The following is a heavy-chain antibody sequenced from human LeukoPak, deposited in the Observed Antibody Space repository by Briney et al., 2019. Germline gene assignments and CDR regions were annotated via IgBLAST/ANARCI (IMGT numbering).Heavy chain of an antibody. CDR2: ISPDGSKK. V-gene: IGHV3-33*01. CDR1: GFTFSSHG. Sequence: PGGSLRLSCAASGFTFSSHGMNWVRQAPGKGLEWVAGISPDGSKKYYVDAVKGRFTISRDNSKNTLYLQMNSLRAEDTAVYYCARDPGAAPDYWGQGTLVTVSS. J-gene: IGHJ4*02. CDR3: ARDPGAAPDY.